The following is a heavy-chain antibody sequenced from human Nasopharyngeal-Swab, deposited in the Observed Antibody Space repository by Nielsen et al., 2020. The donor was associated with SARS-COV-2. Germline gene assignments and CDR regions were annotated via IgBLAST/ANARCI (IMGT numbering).Heavy chain of an antibody. V-gene: IGHV3-73*01. Sequence: GGSLSLSCAASGFTFRCSSMHWVRHASGKSLEFVGRISSKANSSATAYAASVKGRFTISRDDSKNTSYLQMNSLKTEVTAVYYCTRHVPCSSTSCYYMDVWGKGTTVTVSS. D-gene: IGHD2-2*01. CDR3: TRHVPCSSTSCYYMDV. CDR2: ISSKANSSAT. CDR1: GFTFRCSS. J-gene: IGHJ6*03.